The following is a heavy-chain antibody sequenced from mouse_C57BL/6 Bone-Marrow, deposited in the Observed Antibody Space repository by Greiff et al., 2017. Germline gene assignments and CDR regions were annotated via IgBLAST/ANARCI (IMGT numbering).Heavy chain of an antibody. D-gene: IGHD4-1*01. CDR2: IDPSDSYT. CDR3: ASQTGADFDY. J-gene: IGHJ2*01. CDR1: GYTFTSYW. V-gene: IGHV1-50*01. Sequence: QVQLQQPGAELVKPGASVKLSCKASGYTFTSYWMQWVKQRPGQGLEWIGEIDPSDSYTNYNQKFKGKATLTVDTSSSTAYMQLSSLTSEDSAVDYCASQTGADFDYWGQGTTLTVSS.